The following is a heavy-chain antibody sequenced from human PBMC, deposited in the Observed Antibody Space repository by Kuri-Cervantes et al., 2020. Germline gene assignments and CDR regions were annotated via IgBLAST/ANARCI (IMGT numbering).Heavy chain of an antibody. CDR1: GFTFSSYW. V-gene: IGHV3-23*01. CDR3: AKARPTMTTVTTAPDY. CDR2: ISGSGGST. Sequence: GGSLRLSCAASGFTFSSYWMSWVRQAPGKGLEWVSAISGSGGSTYYADSVKGRFTISRANSKNTLYLQMNSLRAEDTAVYYCAKARPTMTTVTTAPDYWGQGTLVTVSS. J-gene: IGHJ4*02. D-gene: IGHD4-17*01.